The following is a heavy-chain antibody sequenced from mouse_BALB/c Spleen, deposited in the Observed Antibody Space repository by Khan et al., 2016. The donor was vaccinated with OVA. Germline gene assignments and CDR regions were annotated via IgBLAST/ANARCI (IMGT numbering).Heavy chain of an antibody. Sequence: VQLQESGAELARPGASVKMSCKASGYTFTSYTMHWVQQSPGQGLDWIGYINPTNGYTYYNQKFKDKSTFTADKSSSTPYMQLSSLTSEDSAVLYCVRGVAYYGNDDWFAYWGQGTLVTGSA. CDR2: INPTNGYT. CDR3: VRGVAYYGNDDWFAY. CDR1: GYTFTSYT. D-gene: IGHD2-14*01. V-gene: IGHV1-4*01. J-gene: IGHJ3*01.